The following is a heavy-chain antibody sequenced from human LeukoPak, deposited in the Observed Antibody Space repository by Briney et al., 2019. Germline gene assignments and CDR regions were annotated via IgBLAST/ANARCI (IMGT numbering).Heavy chain of an antibody. CDR2: INPNSGGT. CDR3: ARGYCSGGSCYCDY. V-gene: IGHV1-2*02. J-gene: IGHJ4*02. CDR1: GYTFTGYY. Sequence: ASVKVSCKASGYTFTGYYMHWVRQAPGQGLEWMGWINPNSGGTNYAQKFQGRVTMTRDTSISTAYMELSRLRSDDVAVYYCARGYCSGGSCYCDYWGQGTLVTVSS. D-gene: IGHD2-15*01.